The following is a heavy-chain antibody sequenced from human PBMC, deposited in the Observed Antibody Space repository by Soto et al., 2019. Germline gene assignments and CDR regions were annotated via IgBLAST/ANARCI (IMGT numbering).Heavy chain of an antibody. Sequence: QVQLVESGGGVVQPGRSLRLSCAASGFSFSSYGVHWVRQAPGKGLEWVAVIWYDGSSTYYADCVKGRFTISRDNSKNAQYLQMNSMRAEETAVYFCARELIFVRGVTNCFDPWGEETLVTVSS. V-gene: IGHV3-33*01. D-gene: IGHD3-10*01. CDR1: GFSFSSYG. CDR2: IWYDGSST. J-gene: IGHJ5*02. CDR3: ARELIFVRGVTNCFDP.